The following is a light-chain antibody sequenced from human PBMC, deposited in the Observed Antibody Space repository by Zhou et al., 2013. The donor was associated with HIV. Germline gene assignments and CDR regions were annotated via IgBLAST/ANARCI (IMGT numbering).Light chain of an antibody. Sequence: AIQLTQSPSSLSASVGDRVTITCRASQGISNVLAWYQQKPGEVPKLLIYDASNLESGVPSRFSGSGYGTHFTLTISSLHPEDSAIYYCQQSYSLYTFGQGTKLEI. CDR1: QGISNV. CDR3: QQSYSLYT. J-gene: IGKJ2*01. CDR2: DAS. V-gene: IGKV1-13*02.